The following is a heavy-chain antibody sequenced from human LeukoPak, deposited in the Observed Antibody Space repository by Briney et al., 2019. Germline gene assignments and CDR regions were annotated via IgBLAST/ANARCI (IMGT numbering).Heavy chain of an antibody. Sequence: GGSLRLSCAASGFTFSSYSMHWVRQAPGKGLEWVSSISSSSSYIYYADSVKGRFTISRDNAKNSLYLQMNSLRAEDTAIYYCAKINREGATTGSGGPGSFDYWGQGTLVTVSS. CDR1: GFTFSSYS. D-gene: IGHD1-26*01. J-gene: IGHJ4*02. CDR2: ISSSSSYI. CDR3: AKINREGATTGSGGPGSFDY. V-gene: IGHV3-21*04.